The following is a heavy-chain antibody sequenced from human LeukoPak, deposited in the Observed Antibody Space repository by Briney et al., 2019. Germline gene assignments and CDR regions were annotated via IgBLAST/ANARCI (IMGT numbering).Heavy chain of an antibody. Sequence: GGSLRLSCAASGFTFSSYSMNWVRQAPGKGLEWVANIKEDGSAQYYADSVKGRFTISRDNTKNSLYLHMNSLTAEDTAMYYCAKDGDGYHNWGQGALVTVSS. V-gene: IGHV3-7*01. J-gene: IGHJ4*02. D-gene: IGHD3-9*01. CDR1: GFTFSSYS. CDR2: IKEDGSAQ. CDR3: AKDGDGYHN.